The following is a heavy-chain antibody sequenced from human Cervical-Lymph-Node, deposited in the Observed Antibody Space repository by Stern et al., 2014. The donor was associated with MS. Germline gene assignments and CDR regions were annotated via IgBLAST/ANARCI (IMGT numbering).Heavy chain of an antibody. Sequence: QVQLVESGAEVRKPGASVKGSCKASGYAFTNYYLHWVRQAPGQGLEWMGWMNPKSGNAVYSQEFQGRVSMTRNTSIGTAYLELGGLTSDDTAVFYCARVPRPGVHFDYWGQGTLVTVTS. J-gene: IGHJ4*02. CDR1: GYAFTNYY. CDR3: ARVPRPGVHFDY. V-gene: IGHV1-8*01. D-gene: IGHD3-10*01. CDR2: MNPKSGNA.